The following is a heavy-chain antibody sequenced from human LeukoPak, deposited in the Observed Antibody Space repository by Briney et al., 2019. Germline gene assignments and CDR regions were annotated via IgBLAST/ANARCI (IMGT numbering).Heavy chain of an antibody. CDR3: VRDGGVSGYDLLDY. V-gene: IGHV3-7*01. Sequence: GGSLRLSCAASGFTFSNYWMSWVRQAQGKGLEWVAHINRDGSEEHYMDSVKARFIISRDNAKNSLSLQMDSLRAEDTAVYYCVRDGGVSGYDLLDYWGQGTLVTVSS. D-gene: IGHD5-12*01. CDR2: INRDGSEE. CDR1: GFTFSNYW. J-gene: IGHJ4*02.